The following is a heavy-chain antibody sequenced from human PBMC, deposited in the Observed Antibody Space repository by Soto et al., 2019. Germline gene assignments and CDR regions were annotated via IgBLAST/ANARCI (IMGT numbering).Heavy chain of an antibody. CDR3: ARCISSRDEYFDY. J-gene: IGHJ4*02. V-gene: IGHV4-4*02. Sequence: QVQLQESGPGLVKPSETLSLTCAVSGDSISGSQWWSWVRLPPGKGLEWIGEISHTGTTNYNPSLKSRVTMSVDKPKNQFSLNLTSVTAADTAVYYCARCISSRDEYFDYWGKGTVVTVSP. D-gene: IGHD2-2*01. CDR1: GDSISGSQW. CDR2: ISHTGTT.